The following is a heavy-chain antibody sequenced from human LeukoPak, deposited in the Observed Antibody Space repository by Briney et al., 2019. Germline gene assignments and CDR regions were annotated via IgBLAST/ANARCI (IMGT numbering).Heavy chain of an antibody. V-gene: IGHV3-33*01. J-gene: IGHJ4*02. Sequence: GRSLRLSCAASGFSLSSYGMQWVRQAPGKGLEWVAVLWSNGVNQYYAGSVKGRFTFSRDNSKNMLYLQMNSLRVEDTAVYYCVRDWRSSGCFDYWGQGALVTVSS. CDR2: LWSNGVNQ. CDR3: VRDWRSSGCFDY. CDR1: GFSLSSYG. D-gene: IGHD6-19*01.